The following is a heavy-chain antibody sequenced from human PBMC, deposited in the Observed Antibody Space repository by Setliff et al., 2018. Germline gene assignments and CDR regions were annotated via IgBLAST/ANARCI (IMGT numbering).Heavy chain of an antibody. CDR1: GHILTSYG. J-gene: IGHJ3*02. CDR2: ISPYNGHT. CDR3: ALSSLSICSGGDCPNVFDI. Sequence: ASVKVSCKGSGHILTSYGITWVRQAPGQGLDWMGWISPYNGHTNYAQRLHGRVTMTTDTSTGTAYMELRSLTSGDTAVYYCALSSLSICSGGDCPNVFDIWGQGTMVTVSS. D-gene: IGHD2-21*02. V-gene: IGHV1-18*01.